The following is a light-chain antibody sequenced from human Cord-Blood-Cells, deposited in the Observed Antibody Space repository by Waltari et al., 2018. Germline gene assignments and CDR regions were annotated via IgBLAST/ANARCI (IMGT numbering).Light chain of an antibody. Sequence: QSALTQPASVSGSPGQSITISCTGTSSAVGGYNYVSWYQQHPGKAPKLMIYDVSKRPSGVSNRFSGSKSGNTASLTISGLQAEDEADYYCCSYAGSYVFGTGTKVTVL. V-gene: IGLV2-14*01. J-gene: IGLJ1*01. CDR3: CSYAGSYV. CDR2: DVS. CDR1: SSAVGGYNY.